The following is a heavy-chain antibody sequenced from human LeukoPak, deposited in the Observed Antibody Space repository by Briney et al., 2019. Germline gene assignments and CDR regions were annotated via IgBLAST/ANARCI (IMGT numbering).Heavy chain of an antibody. D-gene: IGHD3-10*01. CDR1: GFTFCSYS. Sequence: GGSLRLSCAASGFTFCSYSMNWVRQAPGKGLVWVSRIISDGSSTTYAGSVKGRFTISRDNAKNMLYLQMNNLRAEDTAVYYCATDGGYAFDIWGQGTMVTVSS. J-gene: IGHJ3*02. V-gene: IGHV3-74*01. CDR3: ATDGGYAFDI. CDR2: IISDGSST.